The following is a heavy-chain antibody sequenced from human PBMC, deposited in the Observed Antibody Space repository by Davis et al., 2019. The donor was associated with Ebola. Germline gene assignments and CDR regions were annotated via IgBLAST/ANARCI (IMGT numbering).Heavy chain of an antibody. Sequence: ASVQVSCKASGYTFTSYYMHWVRQAPGQGLEWMGIINPSGGSTSYAQKFQGRVTMTRDTSTSTVYMELSSLSSEDTAVYYCARDHVSNYVYYYYYYMDVWGKGTTVTVSS. CDR1: GYTFTSYY. V-gene: IGHV1-46*01. D-gene: IGHD4-11*01. CDR3: ARDHVSNYVYYYYYYMDV. CDR2: INPSGGST. J-gene: IGHJ6*03.